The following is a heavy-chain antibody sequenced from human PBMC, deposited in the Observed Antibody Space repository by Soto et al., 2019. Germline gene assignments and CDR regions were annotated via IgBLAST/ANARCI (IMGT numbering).Heavy chain of an antibody. J-gene: IGHJ4*02. CDR3: ARGRNYYDSSGYSHHFDY. D-gene: IGHD3-22*01. CDR1: GGSISSGGYY. Sequence: PSETLSLTCTVSGGSISSGGYYWSWIRQHPGRGLEWIGYIYYSGSTYYNPSLKSRVTISVDTSKNQFSLKLSSVTAADTAVYYCARGRNYYDSSGYSHHFDYWGQGTLVTVSS. CDR2: IYYSGST. V-gene: IGHV4-31*03.